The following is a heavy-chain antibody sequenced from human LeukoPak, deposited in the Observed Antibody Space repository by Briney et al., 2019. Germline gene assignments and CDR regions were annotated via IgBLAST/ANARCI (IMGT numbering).Heavy chain of an antibody. CDR3: ARGSYYGSGSYPYIDY. Sequence: SETLSLTCTVSGDSISSSSFYWGWIRQPPGKGLESIGYIYHSGSTYYNPSLKSRVTISVDRSKNQFSLKLSSVTAADTAVYYCARGSYYGSGSYPYIDYWGQGTLVTVSS. CDR1: GDSISSSSFY. V-gene: IGHV4-30-2*01. CDR2: IYHSGST. D-gene: IGHD3-10*01. J-gene: IGHJ4*02.